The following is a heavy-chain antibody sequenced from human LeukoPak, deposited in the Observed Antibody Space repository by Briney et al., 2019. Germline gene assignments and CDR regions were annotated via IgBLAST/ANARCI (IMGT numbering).Heavy chain of an antibody. CDR1: GGSISSYY. V-gene: IGHV4-59*01. J-gene: IGHJ2*01. CDR3: ARSFSWYFDL. Sequence: PSEPLSLTCTVSGGSISSYYWSWIRQPPGKGLEWIGYIYYSGSTNYNPSLKSRVTISVDTSKNQFSLKLSSVTAADTAVYYCARSFSWYFDLWGRGTLVTVSS. CDR2: IYYSGST.